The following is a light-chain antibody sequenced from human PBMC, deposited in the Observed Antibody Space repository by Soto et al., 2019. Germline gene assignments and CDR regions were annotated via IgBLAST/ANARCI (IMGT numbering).Light chain of an antibody. CDR1: QGLADC. J-gene: IGKJ1*01. CDR3: QQFNSYPWT. CDR2: DVS. Sequence: DIQMTQSPSTLADSVGDRVTITCRASQGLADCLAWYQQKPGKAPKLLIYDVSNLESGVPSRFSGSGSGTDFTLTISSLQPEDFATYYCQQFNSYPWTFGQGTKVDIK. V-gene: IGKV1-5*01.